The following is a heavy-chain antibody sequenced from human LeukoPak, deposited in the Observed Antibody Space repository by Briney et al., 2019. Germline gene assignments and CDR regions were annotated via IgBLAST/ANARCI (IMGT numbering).Heavy chain of an antibody. J-gene: IGHJ4*02. CDR2: IYPGDSET. CDR1: GNSFTTYW. V-gene: IGHV5-51*01. D-gene: IGHD2-15*01. Sequence: GESLTLSFKGSGNSFTTYWIGWVRQMPGKGREWMGIIYPGDSETRYNPSFQGQVTFSVDKSISTAYLQWSSLKASDTAMYYCARDTNEYCSGGSCYRFFDYWGQGTLVTVSS. CDR3: ARDTNEYCSGGSCYRFFDY.